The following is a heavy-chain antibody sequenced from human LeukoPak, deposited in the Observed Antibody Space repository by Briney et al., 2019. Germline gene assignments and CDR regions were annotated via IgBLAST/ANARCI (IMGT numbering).Heavy chain of an antibody. D-gene: IGHD6-13*01. Sequence: PGGSLGLSLAAPGFTFSNYAMTWVRQAPGKGLERVSPINPSGDTTYYADSVKGRFTISRDNAKNSLYLQMNSLRAEDTAVYYCARDQGSSFSLDYWGQGTLVTVSS. V-gene: IGHV3-23*01. CDR2: INPSGDTT. CDR3: ARDQGSSFSLDY. CDR1: GFTFSNYA. J-gene: IGHJ4*02.